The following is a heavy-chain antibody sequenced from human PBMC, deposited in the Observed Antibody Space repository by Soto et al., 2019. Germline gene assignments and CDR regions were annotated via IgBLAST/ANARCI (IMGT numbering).Heavy chain of an antibody. CDR1: GGSVSSGSYY. J-gene: IGHJ4*02. D-gene: IGHD1-26*01. Sequence: SETLSLTCTVSGGSVSSGSYYWSWIRQPPGKGLEWIGYVYYSGSTNYNPSLKSRVTISVDTSKNQFSLKLSSVTAADTAVYYCARSGIVGATTSYWGQGILVTVSS. V-gene: IGHV4-61*01. CDR3: ARSGIVGATTSY. CDR2: VYYSGST.